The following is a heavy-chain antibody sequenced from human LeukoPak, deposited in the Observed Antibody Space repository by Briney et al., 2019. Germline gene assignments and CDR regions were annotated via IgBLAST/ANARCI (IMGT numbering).Heavy chain of an antibody. Sequence: SETLSLTCTVSGDSISSSYWSWIRQPAGKGLEYIGRICTSGSTNYNPSLKSRVTMSVDTSKDQFSLRLGSVTAADTAMYYCARERGGSYYAFDYWGQGTLVTVSS. D-gene: IGHD1-26*01. J-gene: IGHJ4*02. CDR1: GDSISSSY. CDR2: ICTSGST. CDR3: ARERGGSYYAFDY. V-gene: IGHV4-4*07.